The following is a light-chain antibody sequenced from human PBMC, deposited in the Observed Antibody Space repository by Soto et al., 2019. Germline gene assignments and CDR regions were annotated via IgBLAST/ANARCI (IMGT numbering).Light chain of an antibody. CDR1: SSDVGGYNY. CDR3: ISYTSITGV. CDR2: EVS. J-gene: IGLJ3*02. Sequence: QSALTQPASVSGSPGQSITISCTGTSSDVGGYNYVSWYQQYPGKAPKLMIYEVSNRPSGVSNRFSGSKSGNTASLTISGLQAEDEAHYYCISYTSITGVFGGGTKLTVL. V-gene: IGLV2-14*01.